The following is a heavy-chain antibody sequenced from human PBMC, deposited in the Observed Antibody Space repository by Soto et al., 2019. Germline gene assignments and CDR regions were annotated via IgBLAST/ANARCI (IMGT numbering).Heavy chain of an antibody. J-gene: IGHJ6*02. CDR1: GFSLSTGGVG. D-gene: IGHD2-21*02. V-gene: IGHV2-5*02. CDR3: AHSRCGGDCLRSYSSHYYYGMDV. Sequence: QITLKESGPTLVKPTQTLTLTCTFSGFSLSTGGVGVGWIRQPPGKALEWLALIYWDDDKRYSPSLKSRLTVTKDTSKNPVVLTMTNRDPVDTATYYCAHSRCGGDCLRSYSSHYYYGMDVWGQGTTVTVSS. CDR2: IYWDDDK.